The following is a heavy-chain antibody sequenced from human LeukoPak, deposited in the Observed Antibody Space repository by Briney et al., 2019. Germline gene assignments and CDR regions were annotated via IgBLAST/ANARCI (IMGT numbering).Heavy chain of an antibody. CDR2: MYYSGGT. CDR1: GGSITSSNSY. CDR3: ARGLFPGRGIIASNLDS. D-gene: IGHD3-10*01. J-gene: IGHJ4*02. V-gene: IGHV4-39*07. Sequence: MASETLSLTCTVSGGSITSSNSYWTWIRQPPGKGLEWIASMYYSGGTYYNPSLKSRATISVDTSKRQFSLRVNSVTAADTAVYYCARGLFPGRGIIASNLDSWGLGTRVTVTS.